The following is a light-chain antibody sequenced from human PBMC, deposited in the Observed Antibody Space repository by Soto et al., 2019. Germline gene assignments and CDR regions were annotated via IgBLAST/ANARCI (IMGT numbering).Light chain of an antibody. CDR3: HSYSTITPSV. J-gene: IGLJ1*01. V-gene: IGLV2-14*01. CDR2: EVT. CDR1: TNDVGAYNY. Sequence: QSALTHPASVSGSPGHSISIFCTGTTNDVGAYNYVSWDQLHPGKAPKVIIHEVTNRPSVVSNRFSGSKSRNTAYLTIPGLRAEDEPDYFCHSYSTITPSVFGTGTTVTVL.